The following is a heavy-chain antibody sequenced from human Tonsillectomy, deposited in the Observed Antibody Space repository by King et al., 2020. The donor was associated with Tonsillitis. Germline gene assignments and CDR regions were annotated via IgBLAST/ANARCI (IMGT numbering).Heavy chain of an antibody. D-gene: IGHD3-22*01. V-gene: IGHV3-9*01. CDR1: GFTFDDYA. Sequence: VQLVESGGGLVQPGRSLRLSCAASGFTFDDYAMHWVRQAPGKGLVWVSGISWNSGRIDYADSLKGRFTISRDNTKNSLYLQMNSLRAEDTALYYCAKDKRVVITTLFDYWGQGTLVTVSS. CDR2: ISWNSGRI. CDR3: AKDKRVVITTLFDY. J-gene: IGHJ4*02.